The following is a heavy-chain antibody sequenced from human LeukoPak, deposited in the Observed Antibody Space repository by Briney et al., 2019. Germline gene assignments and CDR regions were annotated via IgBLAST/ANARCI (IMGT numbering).Heavy chain of an antibody. D-gene: IGHD1-26*01. CDR2: INWNGGST. Sequence: GGSLRLSCAASGFIFDDYGMSWVRQAPGKGLEWVSGINWNGGSTGYADSVKGRFTISRGNAKNSLYLQMNSLRAEDTALYYCARAHYSGSFGYWGQGTLVTVSS. J-gene: IGHJ4*02. CDR1: GFIFDDYG. V-gene: IGHV3-20*04. CDR3: ARAHYSGSFGY.